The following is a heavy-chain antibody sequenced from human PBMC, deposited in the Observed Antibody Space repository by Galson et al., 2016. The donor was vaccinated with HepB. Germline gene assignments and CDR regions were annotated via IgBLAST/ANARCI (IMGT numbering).Heavy chain of an antibody. D-gene: IGHD1-1*01. Sequence: SETLSLTCTVSDGSISTYYWSWIRQPPGKGLEWIGYIYYSGSTNYNPSLKSRVTMSVDTSNNQFSLHLRFVTAADTAVYFCARAGWNRNYFDPWGQGTLVTVSS. V-gene: IGHV4-59*01. CDR1: DGSISTYY. CDR3: ARAGWNRNYFDP. J-gene: IGHJ5*02. CDR2: IYYSGST.